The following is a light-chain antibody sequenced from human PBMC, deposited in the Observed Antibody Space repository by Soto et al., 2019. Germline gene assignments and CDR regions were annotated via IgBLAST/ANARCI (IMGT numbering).Light chain of an antibody. V-gene: IGKV3-20*01. Sequence: EIVLTQSPGTLSLSPGERATLSCRASQSVNSNYLAWYQRKPGQAPRLLIYGASNRATDIPYRFSASGSGTDFALTITRLEPEDFAVYYCQQYDSSPPPFGQGTKVEIK. CDR3: QQYDSSPPP. J-gene: IGKJ1*01. CDR2: GAS. CDR1: QSVNSNY.